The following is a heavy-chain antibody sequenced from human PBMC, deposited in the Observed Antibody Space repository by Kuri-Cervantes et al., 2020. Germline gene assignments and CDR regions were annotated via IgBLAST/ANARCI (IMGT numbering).Heavy chain of an antibody. CDR2: IYWNDDK. D-gene: IGHD3-3*01. V-gene: IGHV2-5*01. Sequence: SGPTLVKPTETLTLTCTVSGFSLSNARMGVSWIRQPPGKALEWLALIYWNDDKRYGPSLKSRLTITKDTSKNQVVLTMTNMDPVDTATHYCAHRPGYDFWSGYFDYWGQGTLVTVSS. CDR3: AHRPGYDFWSGYFDY. CDR1: GFSLSNARMG. J-gene: IGHJ4*02.